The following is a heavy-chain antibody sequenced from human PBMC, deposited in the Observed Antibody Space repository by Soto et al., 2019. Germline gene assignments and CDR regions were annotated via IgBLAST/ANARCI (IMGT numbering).Heavy chain of an antibody. CDR3: ARRVAENPTYIDY. CDR1: GGSISSSSYY. V-gene: IGHV4-39*01. J-gene: IGHJ4*02. Sequence: SETLSLTCTVSGGSISSSSYYWGWIRQPPGKRLEWIGSIYYSGSTYYNPSLKSRVTISVDTSKNQFSLKLSSVTATDTAVYYCARRVAENPTYIDYWGQGTLVTVSS. CDR2: IYYSGST. D-gene: IGHD2-15*01.